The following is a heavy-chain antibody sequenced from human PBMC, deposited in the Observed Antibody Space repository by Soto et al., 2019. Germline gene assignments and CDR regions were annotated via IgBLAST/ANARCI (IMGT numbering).Heavy chain of an antibody. CDR2: ISSSGNTI. V-gene: IGHV3-48*03. J-gene: IGHJ6*02. D-gene: IGHD2-15*01. Sequence: GSLRLSCATSGFTFSSFEMNWVRQAPGKGLEGVSYISSSGNTIYYADSVKGGFTISRDNAKNSLYLQMNRLRAEDPAVYYCARDRNVVVGIFQYYYGMDVWGQGTTVTASS. CDR3: ARDRNVVVGIFQYYYGMDV. CDR1: GFTFSSFE.